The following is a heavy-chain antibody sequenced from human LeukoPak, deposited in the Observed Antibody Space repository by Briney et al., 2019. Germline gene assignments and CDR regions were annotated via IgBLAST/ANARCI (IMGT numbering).Heavy chain of an antibody. Sequence: ASVKVSCKASGYTFTSYGISWVRQAPGQGLEWMGWISAYNGNTNYAQKLQGRVTMTTDTSTCTAYMELRSLRSDDTAVYYCARDAYCSGGSCYERWFDPWGQGTLVTVSS. CDR2: ISAYNGNT. J-gene: IGHJ5*02. V-gene: IGHV1-18*01. D-gene: IGHD2-15*01. CDR1: GYTFTSYG. CDR3: ARDAYCSGGSCYERWFDP.